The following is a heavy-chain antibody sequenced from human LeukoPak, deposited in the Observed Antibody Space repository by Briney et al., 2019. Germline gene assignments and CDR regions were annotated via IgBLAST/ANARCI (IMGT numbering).Heavy chain of an antibody. D-gene: IGHD7-27*01. CDR2: IIPILGIA. V-gene: IGHV1-69*04. Sequence: ASVKVSCKASGGTFSSYAISWVRQAPGQGLEWMGRIIPILGIANYAQKFQGRVTITADKSTSTAYMELSSLRSEDTAVYYCAREVPGDYGMDVWGQGTTVTVSS. CDR1: GGTFSSYA. J-gene: IGHJ6*02. CDR3: AREVPGDYGMDV.